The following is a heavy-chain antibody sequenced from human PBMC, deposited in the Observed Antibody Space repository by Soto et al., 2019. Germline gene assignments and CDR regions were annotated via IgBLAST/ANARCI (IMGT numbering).Heavy chain of an antibody. Sequence: QVQLVQSGAEVKKPGASVKVSCKASGYTLTSYGISWVRQAPGQGLEWMGWISAYNGNTNYAQKLQGRVTMTTDTSTSTAYMELRSLRSDDTAVYYCARPITMVRGVITGWFDPWGQGTLVTVSS. CDR1: GYTLTSYG. CDR2: ISAYNGNT. V-gene: IGHV1-18*01. J-gene: IGHJ5*02. CDR3: ARPITMVRGVITGWFDP. D-gene: IGHD3-10*01.